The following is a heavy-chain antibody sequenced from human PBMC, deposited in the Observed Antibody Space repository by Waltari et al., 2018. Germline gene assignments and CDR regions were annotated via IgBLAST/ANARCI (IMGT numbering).Heavy chain of an antibody. V-gene: IGHV1-69*12. CDR1: GGAFGTYA. CDR3: ARRNLGYAFDI. J-gene: IGHJ3*02. Sequence: QVQLVQSGAEVKKPGSSVKVSCKASGGAFGTYAITWVRQAPGHGLEWVGGIIPSYGTPNVEQKFQGRVTFTADESTTTAYMELTSLKSEDTAIYYCARRNLGYAFDIWGQGTLVTVSS. D-gene: IGHD1-26*01. CDR2: IIPSYGTP.